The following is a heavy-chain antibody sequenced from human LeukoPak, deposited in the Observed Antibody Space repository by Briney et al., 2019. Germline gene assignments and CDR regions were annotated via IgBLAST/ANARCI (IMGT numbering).Heavy chain of an antibody. CDR3: ARASWVSSTDAVR. J-gene: IGHJ4*02. CDR1: GLSFSTFA. V-gene: IGHV3-23*01. CDR2: LRGNGET. Sequence: PGGSLRLSCAASGLSFSTFAMSWVRQGPARGLEWVSSLRGNGETFYAESVKGRFTLSSDNSRNTVYLHLNNLKVEDTAMYYCARASWVSSTDAVRWGQGTLVTVSS. D-gene: IGHD3-16*01.